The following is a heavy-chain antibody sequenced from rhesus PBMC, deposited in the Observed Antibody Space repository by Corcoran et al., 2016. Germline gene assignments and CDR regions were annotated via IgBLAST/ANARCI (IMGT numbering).Heavy chain of an antibody. CDR1: GFSISTTGTG. J-gene: IGHJ2*01. V-gene: IGHV2-95*01. Sequence: QVTLKDSGPALVNPTQTLTLTCTFSGFSISTTGTGVGWLRHPPAKALEGLASIYWNDMKYYSTSLKSRLTISKDTSKNQVVLTMTNMDPVDTATYYCARVTYYSGSYYYRRWYFDLWGPGTPITISS. CDR2: IYWNDMK. D-gene: IGHD3-16*01. CDR3: ARVTYYSGSYYYRRWYFDL.